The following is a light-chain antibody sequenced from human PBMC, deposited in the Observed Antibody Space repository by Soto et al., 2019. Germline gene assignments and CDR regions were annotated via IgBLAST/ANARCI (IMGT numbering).Light chain of an antibody. CDR3: QSDDSSLSGPEV. V-gene: IGLV1-40*01. Sequence: QSVLTQPPSVSGAPGQRVTISCTGSSSNIGAGYGVHWYQQLPGTAPKLLIYGNSNRPSGVPDRFSGSKSGTSASLAITGLQAEDEADYYCQSDDSSLSGPEVFGGGTKLTVL. CDR1: SSNIGAGYG. CDR2: GNS. J-gene: IGLJ2*01.